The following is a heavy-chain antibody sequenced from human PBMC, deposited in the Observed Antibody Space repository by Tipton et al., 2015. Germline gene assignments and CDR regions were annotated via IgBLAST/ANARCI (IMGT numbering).Heavy chain of an antibody. CDR3: ARDLEHGMDV. CDR1: GGSVSSVSYY. V-gene: IGHV4-61*01. Sequence: GLVKPSETLSLTCTVSGGSVSSVSYYWGWIRQPPGKGLEWIGYISFSDTTHYNPSLKSRITISLNTSKNQFSLKMSSVTAADTAVYFCARDLEHGMDVWGQGTTVTVS. J-gene: IGHJ6*02. CDR2: ISFSDTT.